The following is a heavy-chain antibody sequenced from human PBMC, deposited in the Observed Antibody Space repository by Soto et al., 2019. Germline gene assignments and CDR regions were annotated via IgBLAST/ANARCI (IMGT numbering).Heavy chain of an antibody. D-gene: IGHD2-21*01. J-gene: IGHJ4*02. CDR1: GFTFSGYA. V-gene: IGHV3-30-3*01. CDR3: ARHRMPTLPLGYFDY. CDR2: ISPDGNNK. Sequence: QVQLVESGGGVVQPGRSLRLSCAASGFTFSGYAMHWVRQAPGKGLEWVAVISPDGNNKYYADSVKGRFTISRDNSKNTLCLQMNSLRAEDTAVYYCARHRMPTLPLGYFDYWGQGTLVTVSS.